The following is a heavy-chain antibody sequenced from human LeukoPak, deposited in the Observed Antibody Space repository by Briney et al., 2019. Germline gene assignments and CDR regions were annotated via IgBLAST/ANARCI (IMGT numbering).Heavy chain of an antibody. CDR2: IYYSGST. J-gene: IGHJ5*02. D-gene: IGHD4-17*01. CDR1: GGSISSYH. Sequence: KPSETLPLTCTVSGGSISSYHRSWLRHPQGKGLEWIGYIYYSGSTNYNPSLKSRVTISIDTSKNQFSLKLSSVTAADTAVYYCARQTTEGFDPWGEGGLVTVSS. CDR3: ARQTTEGFDP. V-gene: IGHV4-59*01.